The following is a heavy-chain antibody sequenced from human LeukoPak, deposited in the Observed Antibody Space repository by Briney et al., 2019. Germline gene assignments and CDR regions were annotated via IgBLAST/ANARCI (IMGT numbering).Heavy chain of an antibody. Sequence: SVKVSCKASGGTFSSYAISWVRQAPGQGLEWMGRIIPILGIANYAQKFQGRVTITADKSTSTAYMELSSLRSEDTAVYYCARVRYYYDDNNWFDPWGQGTLVTVSS. CDR3: ARVRYYYDDNNWFDP. D-gene: IGHD3-22*01. CDR1: GGTFSSYA. V-gene: IGHV1-69*04. J-gene: IGHJ5*02. CDR2: IIPILGIA.